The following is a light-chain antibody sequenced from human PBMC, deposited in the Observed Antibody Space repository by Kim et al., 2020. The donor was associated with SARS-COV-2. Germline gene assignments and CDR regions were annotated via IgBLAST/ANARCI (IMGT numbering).Light chain of an antibody. CDR2: GAS. V-gene: IGKV3-15*01. J-gene: IGKJ4*01. CDR3: QQYNNWPPLT. CDR1: QSVSSD. Sequence: EIVMTQSPATLSVFPGERATLSCRASQSVSSDLAWYQQKPGQAPRLLIYGASTRATGIPARFSGSGSGTQFTLTISSLQSEDLAVYYCQQYNNWPPLTFGGGTKVDIK.